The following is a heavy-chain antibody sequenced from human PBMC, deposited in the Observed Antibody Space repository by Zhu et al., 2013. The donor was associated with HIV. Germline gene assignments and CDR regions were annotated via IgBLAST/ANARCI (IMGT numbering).Heavy chain of an antibody. CDR1: GGTFSSYA. Sequence: QVQLVQSGAEVKKPGSSVKVSCKASGGTFSSYAISWVRQAPGQGLEWMGGIIPIFGTANYAQKFQGRVTITADESTSTAYMELSSLRSEDTAVYYCARGTTIFGVVIYYGMDVWGQGTTVTVSS. J-gene: IGHJ6*02. D-gene: IGHD3-3*01. CDR3: ARGTTIFGVVIYYGMDV. V-gene: IGHV1-69*01. CDR2: IIPIFGTA.